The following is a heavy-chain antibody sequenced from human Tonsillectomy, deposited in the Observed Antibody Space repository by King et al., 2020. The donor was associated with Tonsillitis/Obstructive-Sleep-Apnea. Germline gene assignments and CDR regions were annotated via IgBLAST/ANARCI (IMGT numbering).Heavy chain of an antibody. Sequence: QLVQSGAEVKKPGEFLRISCKGSGYSFTSHWISWVRQMPGKGLEWMGRIDPSDSYTNYSPSFHGHVTISADKSVSTAYLQWSSLQSSDTAVYYCARPPFDYWGQGTLVTVSS. V-gene: IGHV5-10-1*03. CDR3: ARPPFDY. CDR1: GYSFTSHW. CDR2: IDPSDSYT. J-gene: IGHJ4*02.